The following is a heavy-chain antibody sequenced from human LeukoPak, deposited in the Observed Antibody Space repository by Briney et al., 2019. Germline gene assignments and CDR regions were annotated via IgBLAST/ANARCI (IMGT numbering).Heavy chain of an antibody. CDR1: GGSISSSSYY. V-gene: IGHV4-39*01. Sequence: SETLSLTCTVSGGSISSSSYYWGWIRRPPGKGLEWIGSIYYSGSTYYNPSLKSRVTISVDTSKNQFSLKLSSVTAADTAVYYCARPLKGYDAFDIWGQGTMVTVSS. D-gene: IGHD5-12*01. J-gene: IGHJ3*02. CDR2: IYYSGST. CDR3: ARPLKGYDAFDI.